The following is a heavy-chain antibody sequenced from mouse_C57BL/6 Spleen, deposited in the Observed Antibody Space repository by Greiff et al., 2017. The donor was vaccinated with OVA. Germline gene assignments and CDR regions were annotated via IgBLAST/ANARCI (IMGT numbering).Heavy chain of an antibody. CDR3: AREGGKGYY. Sequence: EVQLVESGPELVKPGASVKISCKASGYSFTGYYMNWVKQSPEKSLEWIGEINPSTGGTTYNQKFKAKATLTVDKSSSTAYMQLKSLTSEDSAVYYCAREGGKGYYWGQGTTLTVSS. J-gene: IGHJ2*01. CDR1: GYSFTGYY. V-gene: IGHV1-42*01. D-gene: IGHD1-1*02. CDR2: INPSTGGT.